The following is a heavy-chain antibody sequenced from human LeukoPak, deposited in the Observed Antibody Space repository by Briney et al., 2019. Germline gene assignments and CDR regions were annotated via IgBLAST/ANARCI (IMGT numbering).Heavy chain of an antibody. CDR2: ISGGGENT. CDR3: AKPRAMTTGVGRYFDL. CDR1: GFTFSSYA. Sequence: GGSLRLSCAASGFTFSSYAMSWVRQAPGKGLDWASAISGGGENTYYGDSVKGRFTISRDNSKSTLYLQMNSLRVEDTAIYYCAKPRAMTTGVGRYFDLWGRGTLVSVSS. J-gene: IGHJ2*01. V-gene: IGHV3-23*01. D-gene: IGHD1-1*01.